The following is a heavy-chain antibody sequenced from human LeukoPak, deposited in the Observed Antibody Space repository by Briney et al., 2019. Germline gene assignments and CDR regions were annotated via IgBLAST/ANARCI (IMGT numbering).Heavy chain of an antibody. CDR1: GFTFNDYG. V-gene: IGHV3-20*04. D-gene: IGHD6-13*01. J-gene: IGHJ4*02. CDR2: LNWNGESK. CDR3: ASSSSWYSGLDY. Sequence: GGSLRLSCEASGFTFNDYGMTWVRQAPGKGLEWVSSLNWNGESKVYADSVRGRFTISRDNTKNSLHLQMNSLRAEDTAVYYCASSSSWYSGLDYWGQGTLVTVSS.